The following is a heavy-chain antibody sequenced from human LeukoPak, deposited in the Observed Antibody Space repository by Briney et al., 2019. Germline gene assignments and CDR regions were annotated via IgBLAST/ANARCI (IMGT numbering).Heavy chain of an antibody. J-gene: IGHJ5*02. V-gene: IGHV4-30-2*01. CDR3: AIAVAGPGWFDP. CDR2: IYHSGST. CDR1: GGSISSGGYS. Sequence: SETLSLTCAVSGGSISSGGYSWSWIRQPPGKGLEWIGYIYHSGSTYYNPSLKSRVTISVDRSKNQFSLKLSSVTAADTAVYYCAIAVAGPGWFDPWGQGTLVTVSS. D-gene: IGHD6-19*01.